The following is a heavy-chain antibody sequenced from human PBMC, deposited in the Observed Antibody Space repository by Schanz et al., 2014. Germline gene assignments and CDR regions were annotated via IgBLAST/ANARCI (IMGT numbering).Heavy chain of an antibody. CDR1: GFMFSSYG. CDR3: AKNQYDDVDLSSFYFDF. J-gene: IGHJ4*02. D-gene: IGHD3-10*02. V-gene: IGHV3-NL1*01. CDR2: VHPGGTT. Sequence: QVQLVESGGGVVQPGRSLRLSCAASGFMFSSYGMHWVRQAPGKGLEWVSFVHPGGTTYYPDSVKGRFTISRDSSKNTLYLQMNSLRPEDTAIYYCAKNQYDDVDLSSFYFDFWGQGTLVTVSS.